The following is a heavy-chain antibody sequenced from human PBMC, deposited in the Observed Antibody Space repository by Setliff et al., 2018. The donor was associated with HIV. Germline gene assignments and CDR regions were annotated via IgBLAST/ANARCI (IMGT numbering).Heavy chain of an antibody. J-gene: IGHJ4*02. D-gene: IGHD6-13*01. V-gene: IGHV3-23*01. Sequence: GGSLRLSCTASGFTFGDYAMSWFRQAPGKGLEWVSGISGSGATTNYADSVKGRFTISRDNAKNSLYLQMNSLRAEDTAVYYCARKDSSSFDYWGQGTLVTVSS. CDR3: ARKDSSSFDY. CDR1: GFTFGDYA. CDR2: ISGSGATT.